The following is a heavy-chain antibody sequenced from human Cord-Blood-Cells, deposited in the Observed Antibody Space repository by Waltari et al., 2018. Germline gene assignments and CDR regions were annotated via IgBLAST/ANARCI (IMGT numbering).Heavy chain of an antibody. CDR3: ARDRFPLVGATNYFDY. CDR1: GFTFSSYA. V-gene: IGHV3-64*01. CDR2: ISSNGGST. D-gene: IGHD1-26*01. J-gene: IGHJ4*02. Sequence: EVQLVESGGGLVQPGGSLRLSCAASGFTFSSYAMHWVRQAPGKGLEYGSAISSNGGSTYYANSVKGRFTISRDNSKNTLYLQMGSLRAEDMAVYYCARDRFPLVGATNYFDYWGQGTLVTVSS.